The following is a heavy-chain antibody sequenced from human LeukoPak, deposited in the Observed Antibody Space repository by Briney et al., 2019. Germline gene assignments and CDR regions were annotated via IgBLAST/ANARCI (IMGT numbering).Heavy chain of an antibody. CDR3: ARAGIAAAKYYYYYYGMDV. CDR1: GGSFSGYY. J-gene: IGHJ6*02. CDR2: INHSGST. V-gene: IGHV4-34*01. Sequence: SETLSLTCAVYGGSFSGYYWSWIRQPPGKGLEWIGEINHSGSTNYNPSLKSRVTISVDMSKNQFSLKLSSVTAADTAVYYCARAGIAAAKYYYYYYGMDVWGQGTTVTVSS. D-gene: IGHD6-25*01.